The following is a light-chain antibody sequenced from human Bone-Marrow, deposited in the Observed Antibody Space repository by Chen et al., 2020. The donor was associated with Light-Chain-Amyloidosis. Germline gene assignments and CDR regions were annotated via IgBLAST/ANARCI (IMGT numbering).Light chain of an antibody. V-gene: IGLV3-25*03. CDR1: DLPTKY. CDR3: QSADSSGTYEGI. J-gene: IGLJ2*01. Sequence: SYELTQPPSVSVSPGQTARITCSGDDLPTKYAYWYQQKPGQAPVMVIHRDTERPSWISERFSGSSSGTTATLTLSGVQAEDEADDHCQSADSSGTYEGIFGGGTKLTVL. CDR2: RDT.